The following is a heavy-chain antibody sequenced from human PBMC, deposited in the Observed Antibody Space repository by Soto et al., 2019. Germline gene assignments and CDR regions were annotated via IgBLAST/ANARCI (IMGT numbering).Heavy chain of an antibody. CDR1: GFSFSSYW. Sequence: EVQLVESGGGLVQPGGSLRLSCAASGFSFSSYWMHWLRQVPGKGLVWVSRINGDGDYTNYADPVKGRFTISRDNAKNTLYMQMTSPRAEDTAVYYCTRDRGRYPSDFWGQGTLVTVS. D-gene: IGHD3-16*02. CDR3: TRDRGRYPSDF. J-gene: IGHJ4*02. CDR2: INGDGDYT. V-gene: IGHV3-74*01.